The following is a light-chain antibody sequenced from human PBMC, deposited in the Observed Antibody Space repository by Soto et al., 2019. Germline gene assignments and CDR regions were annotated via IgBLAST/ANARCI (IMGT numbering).Light chain of an antibody. CDR3: QQCGTSPFT. CDR2: RAS. Sequence: EIVLTQSPGTLSLSPGERATLSCRASQSVSSSYLTWYQQKPGQPPRLLIYRASRRAAGIPDRFSGSGSGTDVNLTINRLEPGDVAVYYCQQCGTSPFTFGQGPKLQL. J-gene: IGKJ2*01. V-gene: IGKV3-20*01. CDR1: QSVSSSY.